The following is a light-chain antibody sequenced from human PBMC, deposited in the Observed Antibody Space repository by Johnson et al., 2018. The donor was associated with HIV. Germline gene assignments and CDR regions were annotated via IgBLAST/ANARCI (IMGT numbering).Light chain of an antibody. Sequence: QSVLTQPPSVSASPGQKVTISFSGSSSNIGNNYLSWYQQLPGTAPKLLIYENNKRPSGIPDRFSGSKSGTSATLGITGLQTGDEADYYCGTWDSGLSGYYVFGTGTKLTVL. CDR1: SSNIGNNY. CDR3: GTWDSGLSGYYV. V-gene: IGLV1-51*02. CDR2: ENN. J-gene: IGLJ1*01.